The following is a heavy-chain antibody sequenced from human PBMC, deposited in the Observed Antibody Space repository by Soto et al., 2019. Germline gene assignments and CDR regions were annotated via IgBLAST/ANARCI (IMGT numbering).Heavy chain of an antibody. V-gene: IGHV3-7*01. CDR1: GFTFSSYW. J-gene: IGHJ6*03. CDR3: AREGEGDFWSGYYTHYYYMDV. CDR2: IKQDGSEK. Sequence: GGSLRLSCAASGFTFSSYWMSWVRQAPGKGLEWVANIKQDGSEKYYVDSVKGRSTISRDNAKNSLYLQMNSLRAEDTAVYYCAREGEGDFWSGYYTHYYYMDVWGKGTTVTVSS. D-gene: IGHD3-3*01.